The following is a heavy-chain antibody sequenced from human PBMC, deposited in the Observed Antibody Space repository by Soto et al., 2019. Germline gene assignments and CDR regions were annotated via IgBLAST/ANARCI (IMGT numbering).Heavy chain of an antibody. CDR2: ISKSDYT. V-gene: IGHV3-21*01. D-gene: IGHD2-2*01. J-gene: IGHJ4*02. CDR1: GFAFNNYG. Sequence: GGSLRLSCTVSGFAFNNYGINWVRQAPGQGLEWVSSISKSDYTYYSDSVKGRFTISRDNAKNSVSLQMNTLRVEDTAVYYCAREDSIIIPAVSDFWGQGTLVTVSS. CDR3: AREDSIIIPAVSDF.